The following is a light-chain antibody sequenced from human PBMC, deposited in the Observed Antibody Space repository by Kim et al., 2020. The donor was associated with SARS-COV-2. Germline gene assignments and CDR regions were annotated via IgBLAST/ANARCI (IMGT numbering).Light chain of an antibody. CDR1: QSVSSN. J-gene: IGKJ4*01. V-gene: IGKV3D-15*01. CDR3: QQNNNWPLLT. Sequence: EIVMTQSPATLSVSPGERATLSYRASQSVSSNLAWYQQKPGQAPRLLIYGASIRATGIPARFSGSGSGTEFTLTISSLQSEDFAVYYCQQNNNWPLLTFGGGTKVEI. CDR2: GAS.